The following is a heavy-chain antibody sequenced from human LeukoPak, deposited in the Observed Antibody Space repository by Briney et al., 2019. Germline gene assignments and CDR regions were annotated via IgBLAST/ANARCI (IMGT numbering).Heavy chain of an antibody. V-gene: IGHV4-34*01. Sequence: SETLSLTCAVYGGSFSGYYWNWIRQAPGKGLEWIGEIYHSGSTNYNPSLKSRVTISVDKSKNQFSLKLSSVTAADTAVYYCARGTMTGPYYFDYWGQGTLVTVSS. CDR2: IYHSGST. D-gene: IGHD3-22*01. CDR1: GGSFSGYY. J-gene: IGHJ4*02. CDR3: ARGTMTGPYYFDY.